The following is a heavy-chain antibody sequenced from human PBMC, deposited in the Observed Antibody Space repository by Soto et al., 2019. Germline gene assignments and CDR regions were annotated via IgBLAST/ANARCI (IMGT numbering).Heavy chain of an antibody. V-gene: IGHV3-23*01. J-gene: IGHJ4*02. CDR3: AKGGYSSGWRLVDY. CDR1: GFTFSSYA. CDR2: ISGSGGST. Sequence: GGSLRLSCAASGFTFSSYAMSWVRQAPGKGLEWVSAISGSGGSTYYADSVKGRFTISRDNSKNTLYLQMNSLRAEDTAVYYCAKGGYSSGWRLVDYWGQGTLVTVSS. D-gene: IGHD6-19*01.